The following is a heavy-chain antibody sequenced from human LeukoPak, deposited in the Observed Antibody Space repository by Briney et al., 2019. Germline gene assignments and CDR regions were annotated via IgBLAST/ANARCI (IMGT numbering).Heavy chain of an antibody. CDR3: ARDSSGYQ. CDR1: GFTFSTDW. V-gene: IGHV3-7*01. J-gene: IGHJ4*02. D-gene: IGHD3-22*01. CDR2: INEDGSEK. Sequence: GGSLRLSCAASGFTFSTDWMSWVREAPGKGLEWLANINEDGSEKYYGDSVKGRFTISRDNAKNSLYLQMNSLRAEDTAVYYCARDSSGYQWGQGTLVTVSS.